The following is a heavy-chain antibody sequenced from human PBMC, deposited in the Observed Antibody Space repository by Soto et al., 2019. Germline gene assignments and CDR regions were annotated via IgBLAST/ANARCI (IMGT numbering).Heavy chain of an antibody. V-gene: IGHV3-72*01. CDR2: IRNKANSYTT. Sequence: PGGSLRLSCAAFGFTFSDHYMDWVRQAPGKGLEWVGRIRNKANSYTTEYAASVKGRFTISRDDSKNLLFLQMYSPKTEDTAVYYCSRAGILTTPYYFDYWGQGTLVTVSS. D-gene: IGHD2-21*01. CDR1: GFTFSDHY. J-gene: IGHJ4*01. CDR3: SRAGILTTPYYFDY.